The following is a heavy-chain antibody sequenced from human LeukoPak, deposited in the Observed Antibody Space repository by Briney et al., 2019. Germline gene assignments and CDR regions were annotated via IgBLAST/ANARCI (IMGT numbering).Heavy chain of an antibody. J-gene: IGHJ4*02. Sequence: PSETLSLTCTVSGGSISSYYWSWIRQPPGKGLEWIGYIYYSGSTNYNPSPKSRVTISVDTSKNQFSLKLSSVTAADTAVYYCATSYGSGSYPSWGQGTLVTVSS. CDR3: ATSYGSGSYPS. CDR2: IYYSGST. CDR1: GGSISSYY. D-gene: IGHD3-10*01. V-gene: IGHV4-59*08.